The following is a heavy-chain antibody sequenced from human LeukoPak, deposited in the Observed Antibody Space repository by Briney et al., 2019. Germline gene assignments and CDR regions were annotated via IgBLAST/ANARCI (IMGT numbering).Heavy chain of an antibody. V-gene: IGHV1-2*02. CDR1: GYTFNGYY. CDR2: ITPNNGGT. CDR3: ATSVSQITSSAYYYMDV. D-gene: IGHD1-14*01. Sequence: ASVKVSCKASGYTFNGYYVHWVRMAPGQGLEWMGWITPNNGGTNYAQRLQGRVTMTWDTSITTAYMELSGLTSDDTAVYFCATSVSQITSSAYYYMDVWGTGTSVTVSS. J-gene: IGHJ6*03.